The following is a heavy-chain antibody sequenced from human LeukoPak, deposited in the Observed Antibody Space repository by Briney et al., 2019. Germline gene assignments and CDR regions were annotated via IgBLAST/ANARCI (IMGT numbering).Heavy chain of an antibody. CDR3: AKDHSPSWNDVSHRDYMDV. CDR1: GFTFSNYA. V-gene: IGHV3-23*01. D-gene: IGHD1-1*01. CDR2: ISGSGDST. Sequence: PGGSLRLSCAASGFTFSNYAMRWVRQAPGKGLEWVSGISGSGDSTYHADSVRGRFTISRDNSKNTLSLQMNSLRAEDTAVYYCAKDHSPSWNDVSHRDYMDVWGKGTTVTVSS. J-gene: IGHJ6*03.